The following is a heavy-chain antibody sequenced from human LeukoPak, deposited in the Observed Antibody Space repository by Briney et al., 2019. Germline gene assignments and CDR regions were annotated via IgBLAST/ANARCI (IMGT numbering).Heavy chain of an antibody. CDR3: ANTIFPY. D-gene: IGHD3-3*01. CDR1: GFTFSSYA. Sequence: GGSLRLSCAAPGFTFSSYAMHWVRQAPGKGLEWVAVISYDGSNKYYADSVKGRFTISRDNSKNTLYLQMNSLRAEDTAVYYCANTIFPYWGQGTLVTVSS. CDR2: ISYDGSNK. J-gene: IGHJ4*02. V-gene: IGHV3-30-3*01.